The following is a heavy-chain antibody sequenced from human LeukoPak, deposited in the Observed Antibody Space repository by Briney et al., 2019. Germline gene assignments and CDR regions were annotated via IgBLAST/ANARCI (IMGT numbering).Heavy chain of an antibody. J-gene: IGHJ4*02. CDR2: ISYDGSNK. V-gene: IGHV3-30*18. Sequence: PGGSLRLSCAASGFTFSIYGMHWVRQAPGKGLEWVAVISYDGSNKYYADSVKGRFTISRDSSKNTLYLQMNSLRAEDTAVYYCAKKLPDGSSLSGLPDYWGQGTLVTVSS. CDR1: GFTFSIYG. D-gene: IGHD3-10*01. CDR3: AKKLPDGSSLSGLPDY.